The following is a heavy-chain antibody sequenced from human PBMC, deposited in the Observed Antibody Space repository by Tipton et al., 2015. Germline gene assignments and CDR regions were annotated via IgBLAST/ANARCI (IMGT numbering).Heavy chain of an antibody. CDR1: DDSMRDFY. CDR3: AREVPIFLAGGPRAAFGI. CDR2: SDYRGST. D-gene: IGHD3-3*02. V-gene: IGHV4-59*01. Sequence: LRLSCTVSDDSMRDFYWNWLRQSPGKGLEWIGLSDYRGSTKKNLSLRSRVTISVDTSKKQFSLNLTSVTAADTAVYYCAREVPIFLAGGPRAAFGIWGQGTTVIVSA. J-gene: IGHJ3*02.